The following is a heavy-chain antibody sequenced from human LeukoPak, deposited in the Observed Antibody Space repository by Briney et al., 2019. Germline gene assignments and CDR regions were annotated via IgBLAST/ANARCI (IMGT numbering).Heavy chain of an antibody. V-gene: IGHV4-30-4*08. CDR1: GGSISSDDYY. Sequence: TTSETLSLTCTVSGGSISSDDYYWSWIRQPPGKGLEWIGCVYRSGSTYYTPSLKSRIAISIDTSKNQFSLKLSSVTAADTAVYYCARDRRTMFGVIIPDVWGNGTTVTVSS. D-gene: IGHD3-3*01. CDR2: VYRSGST. CDR3: ARDRRTMFGVIIPDV. J-gene: IGHJ6*04.